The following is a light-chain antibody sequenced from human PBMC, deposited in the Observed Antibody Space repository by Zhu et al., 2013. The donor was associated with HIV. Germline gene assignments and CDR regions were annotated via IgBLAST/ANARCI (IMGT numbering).Light chain of an antibody. V-gene: IGLV3-21*03. J-gene: IGLJ2*01. CDR1: KIENKN. CDR3: HVWDSNYDHVI. CDR2: DDS. Sequence: SYVLTQLPSVSVAPGKTASIICGGNKIENKNVHWYQQKPGQAPVVVVYDDSDRPSGIPERFSGSNSGNTATLTISRVEAGDEADYYCHVWDSNYDHVIFGGGTKLNVL.